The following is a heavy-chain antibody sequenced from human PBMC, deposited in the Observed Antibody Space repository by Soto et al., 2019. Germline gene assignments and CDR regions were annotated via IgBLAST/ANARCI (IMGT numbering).Heavy chain of an antibody. J-gene: IGHJ5*02. CDR1: GGAFRGYY. D-gene: IGHD2-15*01. V-gene: IGHV4-34*01. CDR3: ARERGRYRSGESCYPFGP. Sequence: SETLSLTCAVYGGAFRGYYWSWIRQPPGKGLEWLGEINDSGSTNYNPSLKSRITISLDTSKKEISLRLSSVTAADTAVYYCARERGRYRSGESCYPFGPWGQGALVTVSS. CDR2: INDSGST.